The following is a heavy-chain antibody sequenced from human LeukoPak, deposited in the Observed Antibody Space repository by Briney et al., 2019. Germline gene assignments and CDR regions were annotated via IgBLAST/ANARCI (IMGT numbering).Heavy chain of an antibody. CDR1: GFTFSIYS. J-gene: IGHJ4*02. D-gene: IGHD4-11*01. CDR3: ARDLLYSNHFDY. V-gene: IGHV3-48*01. CDR2: ISSGSSTI. Sequence: GGSLRLSCAASGFTFSIYSMNWVRQAPGKGLEWVSYISSGSSTIYYADSVKGRFTISRDNAKNSLNLQMNSLRAEDTAVYYCARDLLYSNHFDYWGQGTLVTVSS.